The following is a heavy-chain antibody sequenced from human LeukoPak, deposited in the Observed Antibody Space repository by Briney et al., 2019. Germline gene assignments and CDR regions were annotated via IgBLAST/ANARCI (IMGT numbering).Heavy chain of an antibody. CDR2: IKWNGGST. J-gene: IGHJ6*02. V-gene: IGHV3-20*04. CDR3: ARAVGWIQLWLPDTGYGMDV. CDR1: GFTFDDYG. D-gene: IGHD5-18*01. Sequence: PGGSLRLSCAASGFTFDDYGMSWVRQGPGKGLEWVSGIKWNGGSTGYADSVKGRFTISRDNAKNSLYLQMNSLRAEDTALYYCARAVGWIQLWLPDTGYGMDVWGQGTTVTVSS.